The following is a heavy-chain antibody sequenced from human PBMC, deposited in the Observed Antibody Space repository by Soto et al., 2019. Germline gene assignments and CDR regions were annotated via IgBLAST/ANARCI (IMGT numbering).Heavy chain of an antibody. Sequence: GAPVKGSCKSSGGTFSSYAIIWVRQATGQGLEWMGGIMPIFGTANYAQKFQGRVTITADESTSTAYMELSSLRSEDTAVYYCARDIYCSGGSCYSGAGEGDYYYGMDVWGQGTTVTVSS. D-gene: IGHD2-15*01. CDR3: ARDIYCSGGSCYSGAGEGDYYYGMDV. V-gene: IGHV1-69*01. CDR2: IMPIFGTA. J-gene: IGHJ6*02. CDR1: GGTFSSYA.